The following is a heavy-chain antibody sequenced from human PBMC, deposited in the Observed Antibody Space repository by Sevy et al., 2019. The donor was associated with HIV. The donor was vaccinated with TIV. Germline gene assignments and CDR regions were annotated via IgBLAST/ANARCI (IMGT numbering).Heavy chain of an antibody. CDR3: ARADYAPTRDAFDI. CDR2: ISSSSSTI. Sequence: GGSLRLSCAASGFTFSSYSMNWVRQAPGKGLEWVSYISSSSSTIYYADPVKGRFTISRDNAKNSLYLQMNSLRDEDTAVYYCARADYAPTRDAFDIWGQGTMVTVSS. J-gene: IGHJ3*02. V-gene: IGHV3-48*02. D-gene: IGHD2-2*01. CDR1: GFTFSSYS.